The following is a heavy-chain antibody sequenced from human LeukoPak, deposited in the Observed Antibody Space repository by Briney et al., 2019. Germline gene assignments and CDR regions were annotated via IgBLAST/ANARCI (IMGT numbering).Heavy chain of an antibody. Sequence: GESLKISCKGSGYSFTSYWISWVRQVPGKGLEWMGRIDPSDSYTNYSPSFQGHVTISADKSISTAYLQWSSLKASDTAMYYCARGGVAATSWFDPWGQGTLVTVSS. CDR3: ARGGVAATSWFDP. D-gene: IGHD2-15*01. CDR1: GYSFTSYW. CDR2: IDPSDSYT. V-gene: IGHV5-10-1*01. J-gene: IGHJ5*02.